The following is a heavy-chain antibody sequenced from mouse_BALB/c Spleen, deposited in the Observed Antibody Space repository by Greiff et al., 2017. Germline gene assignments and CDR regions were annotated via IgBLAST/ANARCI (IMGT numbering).Heavy chain of an antibody. CDR2: ISTYYGDA. V-gene: IGHV1S137*01. D-gene: IGHD1-1*01. J-gene: IGHJ4*01. CDR3: ARGGTWRSRSAMDY. CDR1: GYTFTDYA. Sequence: VQLQQSGAELVRPGVSVKISCKGSGYTFTDYAMHWVKQSHAKSLEWIGVISTYYGDASYNQKFKGKATMTVDKSSSTAYMELARLTSEDSAIYYCARGGTWRSRSAMDYWGQGTSVTVSS.